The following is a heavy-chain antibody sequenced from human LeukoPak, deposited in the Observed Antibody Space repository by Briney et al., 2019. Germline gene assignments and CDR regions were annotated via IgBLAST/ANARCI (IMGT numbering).Heavy chain of an antibody. V-gene: IGHV4-34*01. Sequence: SETLSLTSADYGRSFSGYYWSGIRHPPGKGLEWIGQINHSGSTNYNPSLKRRVTVSVDTSKNQFSLKLSSVTAADTAVYYCARVGYEYVWGSYRRDHYFDYWGQGSLVTVSS. J-gene: IGHJ4*02. CDR1: GRSFSGYY. D-gene: IGHD3-16*02. CDR3: ARVGYEYVWGSYRRDHYFDY. CDR2: INHSGST.